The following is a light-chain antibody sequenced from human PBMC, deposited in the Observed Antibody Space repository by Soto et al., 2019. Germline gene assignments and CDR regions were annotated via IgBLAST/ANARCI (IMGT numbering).Light chain of an antibody. J-gene: IGKJ2*01. V-gene: IGKV3-20*01. Sequence: EIVLTQSPGTLSFSPGERATLPCRASQSVSSDYLAWYQQKPGHAPRLLIYGASSRATGIPDRFSGSGSGTDFTLTVSRLEPEDFAVFYCQQYGSSPPTFGQGTKVEIK. CDR2: GAS. CDR3: QQYGSSPPT. CDR1: QSVSSDY.